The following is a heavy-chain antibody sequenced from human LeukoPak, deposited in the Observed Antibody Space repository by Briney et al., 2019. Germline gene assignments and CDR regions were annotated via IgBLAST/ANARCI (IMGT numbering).Heavy chain of an antibody. D-gene: IGHD6-19*01. CDR3: ARNGYSSGWWFDY. CDR1: GGTFSSYA. J-gene: IGHJ4*02. V-gene: IGHV1-69*04. Sequence: ASVKVSCKASGGTFSSYAISWVRQAPGQGLEWMGRIIPILGIANYAQKFQGRVTITADKSTSTAYMELSSLRSEDTAVYYCARNGYSSGWWFDYWGQGTLVTVSS. CDR2: IIPILGIA.